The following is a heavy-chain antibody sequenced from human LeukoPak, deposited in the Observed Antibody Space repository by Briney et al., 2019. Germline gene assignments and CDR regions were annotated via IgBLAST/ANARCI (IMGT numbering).Heavy chain of an antibody. CDR3: ARDRYDILTGLIDY. J-gene: IGHJ4*02. CDR1: GFTVSSNS. CDR2: IYSDNT. V-gene: IGHV3-66*03. Sequence: GGSLRLSCTVSGFTVSSNSMSWVRQAPGKGLEWVSFIYSDNTHYSDSVKGRFTISRDNSKNTLYLQMNSLRAEDTAVYYCARDRYDILTGLIDYWGQGTLVTVSS. D-gene: IGHD3-9*01.